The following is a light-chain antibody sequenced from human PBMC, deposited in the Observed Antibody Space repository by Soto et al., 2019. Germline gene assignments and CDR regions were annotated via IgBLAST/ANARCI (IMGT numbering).Light chain of an antibody. CDR2: DAS. Sequence: DIQMTKSPSTLSASVVDIVTITCRASQTIDSWLAWYQQKGGTAPKLLIYDASRLQSGVPSRFSASGSATDFSLTINSLQNEDFATYYCLQNHNYPWTFGQGTKVDIK. J-gene: IGKJ1*01. CDR1: QTIDSW. CDR3: LQNHNYPWT. V-gene: IGKV1-5*01.